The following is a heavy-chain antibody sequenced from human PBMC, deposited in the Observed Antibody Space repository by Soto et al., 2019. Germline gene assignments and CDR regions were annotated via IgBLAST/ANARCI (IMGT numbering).Heavy chain of an antibody. J-gene: IGHJ4*02. CDR3: ARQGQQWLAHNFDY. Sequence: TSETLSLTCTFSGCSISSYYWSWIRQPPGKGLEWIGYIYYSGSTNYNPSLKSRVTISVDTSKNQFSLKLSSVTAADTAVYYCARQGQQWLAHNFDYWGQGTLVTV. D-gene: IGHD6-19*01. CDR2: IYYSGST. V-gene: IGHV4-59*08. CDR1: GCSISSYY.